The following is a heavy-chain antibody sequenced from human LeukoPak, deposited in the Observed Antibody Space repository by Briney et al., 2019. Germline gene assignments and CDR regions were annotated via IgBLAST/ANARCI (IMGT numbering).Heavy chain of an antibody. Sequence: EASVKVSCKASGYTFTGYYMHWVRQAPGQGLEWMGWINPNSGGTNYAQKFQGRVTMTRDTSISTAYMELSRLRSDDTAVYYCARSPYYSSSRYTDYWGQGTLVTVSS. V-gene: IGHV1-2*02. CDR3: ARSPYYSSSRYTDY. CDR1: GYTFTGYY. CDR2: INPNSGGT. D-gene: IGHD6-13*01. J-gene: IGHJ4*02.